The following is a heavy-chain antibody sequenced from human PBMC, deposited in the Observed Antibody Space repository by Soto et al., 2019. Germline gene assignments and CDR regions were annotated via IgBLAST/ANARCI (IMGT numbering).Heavy chain of an antibody. D-gene: IGHD2-15*01. V-gene: IGHV4-39*02. CDR3: AREGGGYCSGGSCQVDY. CDR1: GGSISSSSYY. Sequence: SETLSLTCTVSGGSISSSSYYWGWIRQPPGKGLEWIGSIYYRGNTYYNPSLKSRVTISADTSKNQFSLKLSSVTAADTAVYYCAREGGGYCSGGSCQVDYWGQRTLVTAPQ. J-gene: IGHJ4*02. CDR2: IYYRGNT.